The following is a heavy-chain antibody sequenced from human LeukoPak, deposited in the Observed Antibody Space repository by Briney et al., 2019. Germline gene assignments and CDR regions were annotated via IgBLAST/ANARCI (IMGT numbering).Heavy chain of an antibody. J-gene: IGHJ4*02. V-gene: IGHV3-74*01. CDR2: INTDGSST. Sequence: GGSLRLSCAASGFTFSSYWMHWVRQAPGKGLVGVSRINTDGSSTSYADSVKGPFTISRDNAKNTLYLQMNSLRAEDTAVYYCARDDYFDYWGQGTLVTVSS. CDR3: ARDDYFDY. CDR1: GFTFSSYW.